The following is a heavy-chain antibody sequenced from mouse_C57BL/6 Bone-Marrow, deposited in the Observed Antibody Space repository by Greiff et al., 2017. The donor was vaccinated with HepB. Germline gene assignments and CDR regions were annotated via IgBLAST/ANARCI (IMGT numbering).Heavy chain of an antibody. CDR1: GYTFTDHT. J-gene: IGHJ2*01. Sequence: QVQLQQSDAELVKPGASVKISCKVSGYTFTDHTIHWMKQRPEQGLEWIGYIYPRDGSTKYNEKFKGKATLTADKSSSTAYMQLNSLTSEDSAVYFCAREAPYYYGSSYYFDYWGQGTTLTVSS. V-gene: IGHV1-78*01. CDR2: IYPRDGST. CDR3: AREAPYYYGSSYYFDY. D-gene: IGHD1-1*01.